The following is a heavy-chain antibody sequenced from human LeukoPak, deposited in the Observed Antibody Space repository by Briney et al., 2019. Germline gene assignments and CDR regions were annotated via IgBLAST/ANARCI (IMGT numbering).Heavy chain of an antibody. CDR3: ARDPYSNYRYYYYYYMDV. D-gene: IGHD4-11*01. J-gene: IGHJ6*03. CDR1: GGSFSGYY. V-gene: IGHV4-34*01. CDR2: INHSGST. Sequence: KASETLSLTCAVYGGSFSGYYWSWIRQPPGKGLEWIGEINHSGSTNYNPSLKSRVTISVDTSKNQFSLKLSSVTAADTAVYYCARDPYSNYRYYYYYYMDVWGKGTTVTVSS.